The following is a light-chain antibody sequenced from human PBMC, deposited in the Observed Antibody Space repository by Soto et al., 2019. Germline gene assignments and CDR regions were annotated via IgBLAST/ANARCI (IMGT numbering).Light chain of an antibody. CDR2: GAS. Sequence: EIVMTQSPATLSVSPGERATLSCRASQSVSSNLAWYQQKPGQAPRLLIYGASTRATGIPARFSGSGSGTEFTLTISSLQSEDFAAYYCRQYNNWPTTFGQGTKVAIK. CDR3: RQYNNWPTT. CDR1: QSVSSN. V-gene: IGKV3-15*01. J-gene: IGKJ1*01.